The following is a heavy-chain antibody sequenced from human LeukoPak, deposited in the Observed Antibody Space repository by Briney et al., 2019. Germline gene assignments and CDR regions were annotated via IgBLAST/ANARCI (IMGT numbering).Heavy chain of an antibody. D-gene: IGHD4-17*01. CDR3: ASLTTVTPYYFDY. CDR1: GYTFTDYY. CDR2: VDPEDGET. V-gene: IGHV1-69-2*01. Sequence: ASVKVSCKVSGYTFTDYYMHWVQQAPGKGLEWMGLVDPEDGETIYAEKFQGRATITADTSTDTAYMELSSLRSEDTAVYYCASLTTVTPYYFDYWGQGTLVTVSS. J-gene: IGHJ4*02.